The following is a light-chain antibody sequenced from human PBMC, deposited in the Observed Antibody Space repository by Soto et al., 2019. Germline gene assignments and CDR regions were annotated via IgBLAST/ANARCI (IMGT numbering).Light chain of an antibody. CDR3: QQYSNWPLT. J-gene: IGKJ4*01. CDR2: GAS. V-gene: IGKV3-15*01. Sequence: EIVMTQSPATLSVSPGERATLSCRASQSVRSNLAWYQQKRGQAPRLLIYGASNRATGIPARFSGSGSGTEFTLTVSSLQSEDFAVYYCQQYSNWPLTFGGGTKVEIK. CDR1: QSVRSN.